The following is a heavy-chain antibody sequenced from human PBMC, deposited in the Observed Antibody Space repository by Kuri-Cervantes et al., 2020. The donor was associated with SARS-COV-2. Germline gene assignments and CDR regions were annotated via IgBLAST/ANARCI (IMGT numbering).Heavy chain of an antibody. J-gene: IGHJ4*02. CDR2: ISGSGGST. V-gene: IGHV3-23*01. Sequence: GESLKISCAASGFTVSSNYMSWVRQAPGKGLEWVSAISGSGGSTYYADSVKGRFTISRDNSKNTLYLQMNSLRAEDTAVYYCVKPYNYGGNSGWGQGTLVTVSS. D-gene: IGHD4-23*01. CDR1: GFTVSSNY. CDR3: VKPYNYGGNSG.